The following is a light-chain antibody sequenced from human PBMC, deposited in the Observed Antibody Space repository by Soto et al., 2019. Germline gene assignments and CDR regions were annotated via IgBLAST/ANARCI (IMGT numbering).Light chain of an antibody. CDR1: QSVRSN. V-gene: IGKV3-15*01. CDR3: QQYNNWPLT. CDR2: GAS. J-gene: IGKJ4*01. Sequence: EIVMTQSPATLSVSPGERATLFCRASQSVRSNLAWYQQRPGQAPRLLIYGASTRATGVPASFSGSGSGTEFTLIISGLQSEDSATYYCQQYNNWPLTFGGGTKVEIK.